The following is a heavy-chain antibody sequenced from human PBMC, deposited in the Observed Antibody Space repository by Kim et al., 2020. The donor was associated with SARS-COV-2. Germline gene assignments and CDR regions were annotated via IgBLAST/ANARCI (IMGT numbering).Heavy chain of an antibody. J-gene: IGHJ3*02. CDR3: ARRLIGSRDTFDI. CDR1: GESLSNNGV. D-gene: IGHD3-9*01. CDR2: TYYASQWYS. Sequence: SQTLSLTCAISGESLSNNGVWNWIRQSPSRGLEWLGRTYYASQWYSDYAVSVNSRMTISPDTSKNQFSLHLNSVTPEDTAVYYCARRLIGSRDTFDIWGQGTMVTVSS. V-gene: IGHV6-1*01.